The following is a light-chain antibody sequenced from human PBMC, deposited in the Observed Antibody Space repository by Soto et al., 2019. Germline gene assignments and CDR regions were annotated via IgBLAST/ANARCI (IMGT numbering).Light chain of an antibody. CDR1: QNINRF. CDR2: AAS. J-gene: IGKJ4*01. Sequence: DIQMTQSPSSLSASVGDRVTITCRASQNINRFLAWYQQKSDKAPKSLIYAASSLQNGVPSRFSGSGSGTDFTLIITSLQPEDFATYYCQQYNSYPTFGGGTKVEIK. CDR3: QQYNSYPT. V-gene: IGKV1D-16*01.